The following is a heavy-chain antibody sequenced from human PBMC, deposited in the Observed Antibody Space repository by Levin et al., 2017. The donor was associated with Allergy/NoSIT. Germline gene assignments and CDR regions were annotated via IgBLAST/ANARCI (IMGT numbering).Heavy chain of an antibody. CDR1: RLIFSSYG. CDR3: TKDIGSGEGYFYGMDV. V-gene: IGHV3-23*01. D-gene: IGHD3-3*01. J-gene: IGHJ6*02. CDR2: ISGSGGST. Sequence: LSLTCAASRLIFSSYGMNWVRQAPGKGLEWVSGISGSGGSTYYADSVKGRFTISRDNSKNTLYLQMSSLRAEDTAVYYCTKDIGSGEGYFYGMDVWGQGTTVTVSS.